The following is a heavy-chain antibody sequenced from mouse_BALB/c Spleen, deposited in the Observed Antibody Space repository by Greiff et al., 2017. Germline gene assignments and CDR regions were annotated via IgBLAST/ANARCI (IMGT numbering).Heavy chain of an antibody. CDR2: ISDGGSYT. J-gene: IGHJ4*01. D-gene: IGHD2-10*01. CDR1: GFTFSDYY. CDR3: ARWTYYGNYDAMDY. Sequence: EVHLVESGGGLVKPGGSLKLSCAASGFTFSDYYMYWVRQTPEKRLEWVATISDGGSYTYYPDSVKGRFTISRDNAKNNLYLQMSSLKSEDTAMYYCARWTYYGNYDAMDYWGQGTSVTVSS. V-gene: IGHV5-4*02.